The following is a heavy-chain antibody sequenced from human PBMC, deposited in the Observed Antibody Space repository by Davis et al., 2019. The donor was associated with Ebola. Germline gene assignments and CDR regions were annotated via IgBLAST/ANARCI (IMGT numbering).Heavy chain of an antibody. Sequence: PSETLSLTCTVSGGSLSSYYWTWIRQPPGKGLEYIGYIDNTGNTNYNPFLKSRVTMFIDTSKKQFSLKVTTVTAADTAVYYCARLLRPRYFDLWGRGTLVTVSS. J-gene: IGHJ2*01. CDR1: GGSLSSYY. CDR2: IDNTGNT. V-gene: IGHV4-4*08. CDR3: ARLLRPRYFDL. D-gene: IGHD6-25*01.